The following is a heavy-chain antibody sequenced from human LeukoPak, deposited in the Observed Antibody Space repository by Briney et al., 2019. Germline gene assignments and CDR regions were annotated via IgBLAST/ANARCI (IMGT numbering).Heavy chain of an antibody. CDR1: GFTFSSYA. J-gene: IGHJ4*02. V-gene: IGHV3-23*01. CDR3: AKARLYSGYDFDY. D-gene: IGHD5-12*01. CDR2: ISGSGGST. Sequence: PGGSLRLSCAASGFTFSSYAMSWVRQAPGKGLDWVSGISGSGGSTYYADSVKGRFTISRDNSKNTLYLQMNSLRAEDTAVYYCAKARLYSGYDFDYWGQGTLVTASS.